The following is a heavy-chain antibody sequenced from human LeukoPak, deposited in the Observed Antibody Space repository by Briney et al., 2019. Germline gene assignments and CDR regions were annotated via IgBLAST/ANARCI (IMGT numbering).Heavy chain of an antibody. J-gene: IGHJ5*02. CDR2: VAPLLETT. V-gene: IGHV1-69*01. CDR1: GGTFSSYS. CDR3: ARDRIVGALGWLDP. Sequence: SVKVSCKAPGGTFSSYSITWVRQAPGQGLEWMGGVAPLLETTNYAPKFRGRMTITADESTSTAYMELTSLRSDDTAVYHCARDRIVGALGWLDPWGQGTLVTVSS. D-gene: IGHD1-26*01.